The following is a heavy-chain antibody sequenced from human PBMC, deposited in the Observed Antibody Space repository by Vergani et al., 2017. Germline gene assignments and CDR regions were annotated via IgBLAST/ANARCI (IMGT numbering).Heavy chain of an antibody. CDR1: GASIRSSDYY. CDR3: AGSRPYCTSGSCPAI. Sequence: QLQLQESGPGLVKPSATLSLPCSVSGASIRSSDYYWGWIRQPPGKGLEWIASIYYSGSTYYNPSLKSRVTISVDTSKNQFSLKLSSVTAADTAVYFCAGSRPYCTSGSCPAIWGQGTLVTVSS. J-gene: IGHJ4*02. V-gene: IGHV4-39*01. CDR2: IYYSGST. D-gene: IGHD2-15*01.